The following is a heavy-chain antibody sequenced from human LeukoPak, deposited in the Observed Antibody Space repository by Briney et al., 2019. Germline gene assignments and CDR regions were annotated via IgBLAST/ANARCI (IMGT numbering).Heavy chain of an antibody. CDR2: INHSGST. V-gene: IGHV4-34*01. CDR3: ARRYRIPATGAFDI. J-gene: IGHJ3*02. Sequence: SETLSLTCAVYGGSFSGYYWSWIRQPPGKGLEWIGEINHSGSTNYNPSLKSRVTISVDTSKTQLSLKLSSVTAADTAVYYCARRYRIPATGAFDIWGQGTMVTVSS. D-gene: IGHD3-16*02. CDR1: GGSFSGYY.